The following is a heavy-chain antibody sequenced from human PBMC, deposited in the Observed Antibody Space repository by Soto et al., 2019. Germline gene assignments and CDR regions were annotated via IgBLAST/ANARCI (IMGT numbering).Heavy chain of an antibody. CDR3: ARERYDSSGYEPVFDY. CDR1: GVTCISYG. V-gene: IGHV3-48*02. Sequence: LRLCWAAVGVTCISYGINWVLQEPGKGLEWVSYISSSSSTIYYADSVKGRFTISRDNAKNSLYLQMNSLRDEDTAVYYCARERYDSSGYEPVFDYWGQGTPVPVSS. J-gene: IGHJ4*02. CDR2: ISSSSSTI. D-gene: IGHD3-22*01.